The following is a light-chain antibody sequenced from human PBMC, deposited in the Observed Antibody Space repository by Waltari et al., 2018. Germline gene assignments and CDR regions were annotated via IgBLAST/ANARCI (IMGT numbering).Light chain of an antibody. Sequence: DVAMTQYPLSLRVTLGQPASISCRSSQGLVSSDGNTYFNWFQQRPGQAPRRLLSKVSNRDSGVPDRFSGSGAGTDFTLRISRVEAEDVGVYYCMQGTHWPWTFGQGTKVEIK. V-gene: IGKV2-30*01. CDR3: MQGTHWPWT. CDR2: KVS. CDR1: QGLVSSDGNTY. J-gene: IGKJ1*01.